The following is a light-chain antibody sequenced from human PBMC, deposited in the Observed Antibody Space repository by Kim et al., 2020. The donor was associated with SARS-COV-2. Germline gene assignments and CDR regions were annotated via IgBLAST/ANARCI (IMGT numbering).Light chain of an antibody. J-gene: IGKJ1*01. CDR1: QSISSN. V-gene: IGKV3-15*01. CDR2: GAS. CDR3: QQYNNWPPWT. Sequence: DIVMTQSPATLSVSPGERATLSCRASQSISSNLAWYQQKPGQAPRLLISGASTRATGIPARFSGSGSGTEFTLTISSLQSEDFAVYYCQQYNNWPPWTFGQGTKVDIK.